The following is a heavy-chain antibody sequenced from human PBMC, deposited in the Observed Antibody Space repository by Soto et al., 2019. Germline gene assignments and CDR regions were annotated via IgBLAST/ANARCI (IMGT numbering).Heavy chain of an antibody. CDR2: INHSGST. J-gene: IGHJ5*02. V-gene: IGHV4-34*01. D-gene: IGHD3-9*01. Sequence: SETLSLTCAVYGGSFSGYYWSWIRQPPGKGLEWIGEINHSGSTNYNPSLKSRVTISVDTSKNQFSLKLSSVTAADTAVYYCARVICALRYFDCRFDPWGQGTLVTVSS. CDR1: GGSFSGYY. CDR3: ARVICALRYFDCRFDP.